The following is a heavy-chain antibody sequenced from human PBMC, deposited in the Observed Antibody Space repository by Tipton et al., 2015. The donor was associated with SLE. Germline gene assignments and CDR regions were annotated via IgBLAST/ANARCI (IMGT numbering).Heavy chain of an antibody. CDR2: INSDGSST. J-gene: IGHJ4*02. D-gene: IGHD6-13*01. CDR1: GFTFSSYG. V-gene: IGHV3-74*03. CDR3: AGTKYNNSAIEY. Sequence: GSLRLSCAASGFTFSSYGMHWVRQAPGKGLVWVSRINSDGSSTTYADSVRGRFTISRDNAKNTLHLQMNSLRVEDTAVYYCAGTKYNNSAIEYWGQGTLVTVSS.